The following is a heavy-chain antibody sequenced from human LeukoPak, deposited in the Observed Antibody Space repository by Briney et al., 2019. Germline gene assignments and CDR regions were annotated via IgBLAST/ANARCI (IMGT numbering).Heavy chain of an antibody. J-gene: IGHJ4*02. D-gene: IGHD3-22*01. CDR2: ISAGGGTT. Sequence: PGRSLRLSCAASGFTFSSYTMHWVRQAPGKGLEWVSTISAGGGTTYYADSVKGRFTISRDSSKITLYLQMNSLRAEDTAVYYCAKVRASSGYFDYWGQGTLVTVSS. V-gene: IGHV3-23*01. CDR1: GFTFSSYT. CDR3: AKVRASSGYFDY.